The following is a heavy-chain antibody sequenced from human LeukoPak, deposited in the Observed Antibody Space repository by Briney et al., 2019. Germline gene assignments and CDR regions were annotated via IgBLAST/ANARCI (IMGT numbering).Heavy chain of an antibody. CDR3: VKHSLYYYGSGTYFDY. CDR2: ISYSDDST. Sequence: PGGSLRLSCAASGFTFSTYGMGWVRQAPGKGLEGVSSISYSDDSTYYADSVKGRFTISRDNSKNTLSLQMNSQRAEDTAVYYCVKHSLYYYGSGTYFDYWGQGTLVTVSS. J-gene: IGHJ4*02. D-gene: IGHD3-10*01. V-gene: IGHV3-23*01. CDR1: GFTFSTYG.